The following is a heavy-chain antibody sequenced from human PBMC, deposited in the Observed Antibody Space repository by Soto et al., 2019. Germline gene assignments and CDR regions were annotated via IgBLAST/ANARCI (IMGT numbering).Heavy chain of an antibody. CDR3: ARGLATLPVFAFDI. J-gene: IGHJ3*02. V-gene: IGHV2-5*01. CDR2: IYWSGDE. D-gene: IGHD6-6*01. Sequence: QGTLKESGPTLVKPTQTLTLTCSFSGFSLTTSGVGVGWIRQSXGKAXEWLALIYWSGDEHYRPSLKSRLSIFKDTSKNHVVLIMTDMDPVDTATYYCARGLATLPVFAFDIWGQGTMVTVSS. CDR1: GFSLTTSGVG.